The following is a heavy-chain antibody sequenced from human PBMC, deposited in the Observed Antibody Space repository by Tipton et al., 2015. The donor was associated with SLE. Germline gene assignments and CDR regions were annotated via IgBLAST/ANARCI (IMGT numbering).Heavy chain of an antibody. CDR2: IYHSGST. J-gene: IGHJ4*02. D-gene: IGHD6-19*01. CDR3: AKGGSGWSFHFDY. CDR1: GYSFTSYW. V-gene: IGHV5-10-1*01. Sequence: QLVQSGAEVKKPGESLRISCKGSGYSFTSYWISWVRQMPGKGLEWIGSIYHSGSTYYNPSLKSRVTISVDTSKNQFSLKLSSVTAADTAVYYCAKGGSGWSFHFDYWGQGTLVTVSS.